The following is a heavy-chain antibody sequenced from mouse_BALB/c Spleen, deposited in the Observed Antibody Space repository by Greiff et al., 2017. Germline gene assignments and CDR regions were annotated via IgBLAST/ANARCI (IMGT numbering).Heavy chain of an antibody. D-gene: IGHD3-2*01. Sequence: EVKLMESGGGLVQPGGSRKLSCAASGFTLSSFGMHWVRQAPEKGLEWVAYISSGSSTIYYADTVKGRFTISRDNPKNTLFLQMTSLRSEDTAMYYCARGTARTWFAYWGQGTLVTVSA. CDR2: ISSGSSTI. CDR1: GFTLSSFG. CDR3: ARGTARTWFAY. J-gene: IGHJ3*01. V-gene: IGHV5-17*02.